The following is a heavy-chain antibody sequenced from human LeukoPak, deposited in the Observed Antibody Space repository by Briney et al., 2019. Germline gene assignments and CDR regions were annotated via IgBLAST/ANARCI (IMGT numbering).Heavy chain of an antibody. J-gene: IGHJ4*02. V-gene: IGHV6-1*01. Sequence: SQTLSLTCAISGDSVSSNTASWNWVRQSPSRGLEWLGRTYYRSTWYHDYALSVKSRITINPDTSKNQFSLQLNSVTPEDTAVYYCTRDFDYWGQGTLVTVSS. CDR2: TYYRSTWYH. CDR1: GDSVSSNTAS. CDR3: TRDFDY.